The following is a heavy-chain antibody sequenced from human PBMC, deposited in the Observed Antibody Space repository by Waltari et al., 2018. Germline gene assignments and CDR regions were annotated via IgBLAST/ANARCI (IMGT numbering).Heavy chain of an antibody. CDR3: ARDAPDGTGPFDY. V-gene: IGHV3-53*01. J-gene: IGHJ4*02. D-gene: IGHD3-10*01. CDR1: GFSGRDKY. Sequence: EVQLVESGGGLIHSGGYLRLSCTASGFSGRDKYWFWVGLPPGRGLEWVAFVYSDGGTYYTDSVKGRFITSRDNSKNTLYLQMNSLRAEDTAVYYCARDAPDGTGPFDYWGQGTLVTVSS. CDR2: VYSDGGT.